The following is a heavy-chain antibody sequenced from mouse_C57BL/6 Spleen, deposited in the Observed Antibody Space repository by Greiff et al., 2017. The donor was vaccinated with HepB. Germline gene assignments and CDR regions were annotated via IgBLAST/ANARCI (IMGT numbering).Heavy chain of an antibody. J-gene: IGHJ4*01. D-gene: IGHD2-4*01. CDR3: ARYDYAQYYAMDY. V-gene: IGHV1-7*01. CDR2: INPSSGYT. CDR1: GYTFTSYW. Sequence: VQLQQSGAELAKPGASVKLSCKASGYTFTSYWMHWVKQRPGQGLEWIGYINPSSGYTKYNQKFKDKATLTADKSSSTAYMQLSSLTYEDSAVYDCARYDYAQYYAMDYWGQGTSVTVSA.